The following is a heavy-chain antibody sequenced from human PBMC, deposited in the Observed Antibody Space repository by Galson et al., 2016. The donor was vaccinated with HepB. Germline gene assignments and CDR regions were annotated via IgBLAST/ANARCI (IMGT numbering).Heavy chain of an antibody. CDR2: ISGSSGIT. CDR3: AKTGGNFWSGYYTGRLDTFDL. D-gene: IGHD3-3*01. Sequence: LRLSCAASGFTFSSYAMTWVRQAPGKGLEWVSTISGSSGITYYADSVKGRFTISRDNSKNTLFLQMDSLRLEDTAVYSCAKTGGNFWSGYYTGRLDTFDLWGLGTMVTVSS. CDR1: GFTFSSYA. V-gene: IGHV3-23*01. J-gene: IGHJ3*01.